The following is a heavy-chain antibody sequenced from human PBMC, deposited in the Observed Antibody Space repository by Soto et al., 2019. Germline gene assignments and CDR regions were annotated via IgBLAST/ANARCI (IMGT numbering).Heavy chain of an antibody. CDR3: ARSPNYDFWSGYRRSPYYYYMDV. D-gene: IGHD3-3*01. V-gene: IGHV4-31*03. J-gene: IGHJ6*03. CDR1: GGSISSGGYY. Sequence: SETLSLTCTVSGGSISSGGYYWSWIRQHPGKGLEWIGYIYYSGSTYYNPSLKSRVTISVDTSKNQFSLKLSSVTAADTAVYYCARSPNYDFWSGYRRSPYYYYMDVWGKGTTVTVSS. CDR2: IYYSGST.